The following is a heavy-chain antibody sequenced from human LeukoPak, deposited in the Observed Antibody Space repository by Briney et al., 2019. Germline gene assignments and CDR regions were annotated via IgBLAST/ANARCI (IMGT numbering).Heavy chain of an antibody. Sequence: SETLSLSCTVSGGSISSSSYYWGWIRQPPGKGLEWFGSIYHSGSTYYNPSLKSRVTISVDTSKNQFSLKLSSVSAADTAVYYCARDGTPIAAAGRFDYWGQGTLVTVSS. V-gene: IGHV4-39*07. CDR1: GGSISSSSYY. D-gene: IGHD6-13*01. J-gene: IGHJ4*02. CDR3: ARDGTPIAAAGRFDY. CDR2: IYHSGST.